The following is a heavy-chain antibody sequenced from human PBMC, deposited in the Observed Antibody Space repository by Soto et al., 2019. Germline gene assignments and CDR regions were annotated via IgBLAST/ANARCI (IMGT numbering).Heavy chain of an antibody. V-gene: IGHV1-69*13. J-gene: IGHJ6*02. CDR3: ARTGGDQLLWGHSRYYYYYGMDV. D-gene: IGHD2-2*01. Sequence: SVKVSCKASGGTFSSYAISWVRQAPGQGLEWMGGIIPIFGTANYAQKFQGRVTITADESTSTAYMELSSLRSEDTAVYYCARTGGDQLLWGHSRYYYYYGMDVWGQGTTVTVSS. CDR2: IIPIFGTA. CDR1: GGTFSSYA.